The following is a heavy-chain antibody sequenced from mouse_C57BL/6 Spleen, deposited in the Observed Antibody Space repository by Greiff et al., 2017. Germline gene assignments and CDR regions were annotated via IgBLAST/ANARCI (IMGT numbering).Heavy chain of an antibody. CDR2: ISYSGST. D-gene: IGHD3-1*01. CDR1: GYSITSGYD. J-gene: IGHJ3*01. CDR3: ASAYPRDWFAY. V-gene: IGHV3-1*01. Sequence: EVKLVESGPGMVKPSQSLSLTCTVTGYSITSGYDWHWIRHFPGNKLEWMGYISYSGSTNYNPSLKSRISITHDTSKNHFFLKLNSVTTEDTDTYKSASAYPRDWFAYWGQGTLVTVSA.